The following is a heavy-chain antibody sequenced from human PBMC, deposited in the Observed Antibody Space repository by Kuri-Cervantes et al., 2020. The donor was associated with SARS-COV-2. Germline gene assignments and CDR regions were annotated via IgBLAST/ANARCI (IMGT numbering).Heavy chain of an antibody. V-gene: IGHV1-69*13. J-gene: IGHJ6*02. CDR3: AAGGRRGYYYYGMDV. CDR2: IIPIFGTA. Sequence: SVKVSCKASGGTFSSYAISWVRQAPGQGLEWMGGIIPIFGTANYAQKFQGRVTITADESTSTAYMELSSLRSEDTAVYYCAAGGRRGYYYYGMDVWGQGTTVTVSS. CDR1: GGTFSSYA. D-gene: IGHD3-10*01.